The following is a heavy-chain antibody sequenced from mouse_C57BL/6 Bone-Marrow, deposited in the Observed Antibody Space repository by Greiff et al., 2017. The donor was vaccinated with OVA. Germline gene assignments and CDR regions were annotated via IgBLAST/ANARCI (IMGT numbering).Heavy chain of an antibody. CDR3: ARAITTVVATDY. D-gene: IGHD1-1*01. Sequence: QVQLQQPGAELVRPGTSVKLSCKASGYTFTSYWMHWVKQRPGQGLEWIGVIDPTDSYTNYNQQFKGKATLTVDTSSSTAFMQLSSLTSEDSAVYYCARAITTVVATDYWGQGTTLTVSS. V-gene: IGHV1-59*01. CDR1: GYTFTSYW. CDR2: IDPTDSYT. J-gene: IGHJ2*01.